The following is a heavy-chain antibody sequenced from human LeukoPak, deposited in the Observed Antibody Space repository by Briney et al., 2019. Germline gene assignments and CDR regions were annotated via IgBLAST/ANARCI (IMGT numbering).Heavy chain of an antibody. CDR1: GGTFSSYA. CDR2: IIPIFGTA. CDR3: ARARYSGSYLPLDY. Sequence: SVKVSCKASGGTFSSYAIRWVRQAPGQGLEWMGRIIPIFGTANYAQKFQGRVTITTDESTSTAYMELSSLRSEDTAVYYCARARYSGSYLPLDYWGQGTLVTVSS. J-gene: IGHJ4*02. D-gene: IGHD1-26*01. V-gene: IGHV1-69*05.